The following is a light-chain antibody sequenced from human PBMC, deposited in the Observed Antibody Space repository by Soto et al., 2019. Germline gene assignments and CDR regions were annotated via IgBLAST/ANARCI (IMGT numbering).Light chain of an antibody. J-gene: IGLJ2*01. CDR1: SSDVGGYNY. V-gene: IGLV2-14*03. CDR3: SSHSSSSTLVV. CDR2: DVN. Sequence: QSALSQPASMSGSPGQSITISCTGTSSDVGGYNYVSWYRQYPGKAPKLIIYDVNNRPSEVSNLFSGSKSGNTASLTISGLQAEDEADDYCSSHSSSSTLVVFGGGTKLTVL.